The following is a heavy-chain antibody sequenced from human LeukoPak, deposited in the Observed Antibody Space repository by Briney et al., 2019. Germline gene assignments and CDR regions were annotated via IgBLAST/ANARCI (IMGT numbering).Heavy chain of an antibody. Sequence: SETLSLTCTVSGGSISSSYCSWIRRPAGKGLEWIGRIYTTGSTDSTDFNPSLKSRVTMSVDTSKNQFSLKLGSVTAADTAVYYCAGFGAGSYYWGQGTLVTVSS. J-gene: IGHJ4*02. D-gene: IGHD3-10*01. CDR2: IYTTGSTDST. V-gene: IGHV4-4*07. CDR3: AGFGAGSYY. CDR1: GGSISSSY.